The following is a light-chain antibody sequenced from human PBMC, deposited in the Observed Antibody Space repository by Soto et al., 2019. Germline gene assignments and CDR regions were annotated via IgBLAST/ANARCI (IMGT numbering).Light chain of an antibody. CDR3: SSYTSSSTV. CDR2: NVS. V-gene: IGLV2-14*01. CDR1: SSDVGGYNY. J-gene: IGLJ7*01. Sequence: QSALTQPACVSGSLGQSITISCTGTSSDVGGYNYVSWYQQHPGKAPKLMIYNVSNRPSGVSNRFSGSKSGNTASLTISGLQAEDEADYYCSSYTSSSTVFGGGTQLTDL.